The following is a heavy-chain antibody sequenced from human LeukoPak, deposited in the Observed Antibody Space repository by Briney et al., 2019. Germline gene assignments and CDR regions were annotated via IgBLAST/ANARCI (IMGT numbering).Heavy chain of an antibody. D-gene: IGHD3-22*01. CDR1: GYTFTNYY. Sequence: ASVKVSCKASGYTFTNYYMHWVRQAPGQGLEWMGIINPSGGGTSYAQKFQGRLTMTRDTSTTTVYMELSSLRSEDTAMYYCARGAHVRMYDSNHNCFDPWGQGTLVTVSS. J-gene: IGHJ5*02. CDR3: ARGAHVRMYDSNHNCFDP. V-gene: IGHV1-46*01. CDR2: INPSGGGT.